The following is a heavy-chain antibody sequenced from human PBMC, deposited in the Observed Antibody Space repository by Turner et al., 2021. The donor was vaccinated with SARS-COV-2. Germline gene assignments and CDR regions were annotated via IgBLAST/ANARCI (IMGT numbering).Heavy chain of an antibody. V-gene: IGHV3-23*01. D-gene: IGHD3-22*01. CDR2: MGRRGKDK. CDR3: ERSNRETTQKAGSGSPSFDFDY. CDR1: GFIFRSYA. Sequence: FQSLVSGGGLSHPGGSLGLSCAAPGFIFRSYAMSCVRQSQGKGLEGVSKMGRRGKDKDHEGTGKGQFNISRDKSKNTIYLKMNSLRAEDTALDYWERSNRETTQKAGSGSPSFDFDYWGQGTLVTVSS. J-gene: IGHJ4*02.